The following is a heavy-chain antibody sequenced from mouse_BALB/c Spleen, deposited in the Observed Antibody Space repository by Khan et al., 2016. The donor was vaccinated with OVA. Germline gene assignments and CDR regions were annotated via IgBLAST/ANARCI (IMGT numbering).Heavy chain of an antibody. CDR3: ARRDGYYVHWYCDV. J-gene: IGHJ1*01. CDR2: INPFNGDT. Sequence: EVQLQQSGPELVKPGASMKMSCKASGSSFTGYTLNWVKQSHGKNLEWIGLINPFNGDTNYNQKFKGKATLIADKSSRTAYMELLSLTSEDYAVYYCARRDGYYVHWYCDVWGAGTTVTVSS. D-gene: IGHD2-3*01. CDR1: GSSFTGYT. V-gene: IGHV1-37*01.